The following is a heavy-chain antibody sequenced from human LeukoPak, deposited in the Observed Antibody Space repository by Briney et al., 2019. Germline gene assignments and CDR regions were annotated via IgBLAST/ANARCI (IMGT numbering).Heavy chain of an antibody. CDR1: GGSIRSSYYY. J-gene: IGHJ5*02. V-gene: IGHV4-39*01. CDR2: IYDSGST. Sequence: PSETLSLTCTVSGGSIRSSYYYWGWIRQPPGKGLEWIGSIYDSGSTYYNPSLKSRVTISVDTSKNQFSLHLNPVTPEDTAVYYCARRLTQYDCFDPWGQGILVTVSS. CDR3: ARRLTQYDCFDP. D-gene: IGHD2-2*01.